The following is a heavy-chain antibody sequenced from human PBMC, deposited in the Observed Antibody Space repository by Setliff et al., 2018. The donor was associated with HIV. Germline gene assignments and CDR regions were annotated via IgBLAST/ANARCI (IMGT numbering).Heavy chain of an antibody. Sequence: SETLSLTCTVSGGSISGSSYXXGWVRXTPGKGRGWIGSIYHSGSTYYKPSLKSRVTISVXTSKNQFSLKLTSVTAADAAVYHCARXXXXYGXWGLGTVVTV. CDR3: ARXXXXYGX. CDR1: GGSISGSSYX. J-gene: IGHJ4*02. D-gene: IGHD1-1*01. V-gene: IGHV4-39*07. CDR2: IYHSGST.